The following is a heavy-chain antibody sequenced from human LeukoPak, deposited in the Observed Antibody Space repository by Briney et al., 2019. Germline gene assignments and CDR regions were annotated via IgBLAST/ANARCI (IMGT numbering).Heavy chain of an antibody. CDR3: ARELTGEVLSFDF. CDR1: GFTFTGYT. J-gene: IGHJ4*02. D-gene: IGHD7-27*01. Sequence: QTGGSLRLSCAASGFTFTGYTMTWVRQAPGKGLEWVANIKQDGSEKYYVDSVKGRFTISRDNVKNSLFLQMNSLRAEDTAVYYCARELTGEVLSFDFWGQGTLVTVSS. CDR2: IKQDGSEK. V-gene: IGHV3-7*01.